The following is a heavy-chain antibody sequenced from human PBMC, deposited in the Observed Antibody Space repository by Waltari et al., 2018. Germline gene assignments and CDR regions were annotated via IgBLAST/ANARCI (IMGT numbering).Heavy chain of an antibody. Sequence: QVQLQESGPGLVRASETLSLTCPVPGGSIRNFHWSWIRQPPGKGLEWIGSVFYTGTTNYNPSLKSGRTISVDTSKNQFSLKLPSVSAADMAVYYCARMDNYVLQDWGQGTPVTVSS. V-gene: IGHV4-59*01. CDR1: GGSIRNFH. J-gene: IGHJ4*02. CDR2: VFYTGTT. D-gene: IGHD3-10*02. CDR3: ARMDNYVLQD.